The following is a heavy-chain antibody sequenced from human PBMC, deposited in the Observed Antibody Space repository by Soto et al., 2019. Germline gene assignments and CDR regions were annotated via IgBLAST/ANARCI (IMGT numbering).Heavy chain of an antibody. CDR2: IKTDGSII. J-gene: IGHJ4*02. CDR1: GFTFSSHW. Sequence: EVQLVESGGGLVQPGGSLRLSCAASGFTFSSHWMHWVRQAPGKGLMWVARIKTDGSIISYADSVKGRFTISRDNAKNALYLQMNILRVEDTAMYYCARDVLVISAHWGRGTLVTVSS. D-gene: IGHD6-13*01. CDR3: ARDVLVISAH. V-gene: IGHV3-74*01.